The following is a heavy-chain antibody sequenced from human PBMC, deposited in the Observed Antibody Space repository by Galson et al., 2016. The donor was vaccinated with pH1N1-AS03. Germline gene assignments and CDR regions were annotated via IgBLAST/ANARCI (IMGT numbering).Heavy chain of an antibody. CDR1: GDSVSSNTAA. V-gene: IGHV6-1*01. Sequence: CAISGDSVSSNTAAWNWIRQSPSRGLEWLGRTYYRSKWYKWYNYYAVSVESRITINPDTSKNQFSLQLNSVTPEDTAVYYCARDHLGAGPAFDYWGQGTLVTVSS. CDR3: ARDHLGAGPAFDY. J-gene: IGHJ4*02. CDR2: TYYRSKWYKWYN. D-gene: IGHD1-26*01.